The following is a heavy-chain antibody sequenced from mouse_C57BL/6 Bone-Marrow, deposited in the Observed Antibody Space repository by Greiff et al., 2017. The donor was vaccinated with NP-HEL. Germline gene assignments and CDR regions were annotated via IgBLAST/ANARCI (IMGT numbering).Heavy chain of an antibody. CDR2: IHPNSGST. CDR1: GYTFTSYW. J-gene: IGHJ4*01. V-gene: IGHV1-64*01. CDR3: ARDYDGSSYGGYYYAMDY. D-gene: IGHD1-1*01. Sequence: QVQLQQSGAELVKPGASVKLSCKASGYTFTSYWMHWVKQRPGQGLEWIGMIHPNSGSTNYNEKFKSKATLTVDKSSSTAYMQLSSLTSEDSAVYYCARDYDGSSYGGYYYAMDYWGQGTSVTVSS.